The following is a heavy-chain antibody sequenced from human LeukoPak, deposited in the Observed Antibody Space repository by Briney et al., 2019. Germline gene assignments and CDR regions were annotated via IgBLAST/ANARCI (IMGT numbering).Heavy chain of an antibody. J-gene: IGHJ5*01. CDR3: ARAVAGTEGWFNS. V-gene: IGHV6-1*01. CDR1: GDSVSSDSAA. CDR2: TYYRSKWYH. Sequence: SQTLSLTCAISGDSVSSDSAAWNWIRQSPSRGLEWLGRTYYRSKWYHDYSVSVKSRITINPDTSKNQFSPQLNSVTPEDTAVYYCARAVAGTEGWFNSWGQGTLVTVSS. D-gene: IGHD6-19*01.